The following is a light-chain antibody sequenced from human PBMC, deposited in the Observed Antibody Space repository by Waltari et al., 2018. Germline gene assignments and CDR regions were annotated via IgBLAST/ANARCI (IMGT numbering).Light chain of an antibody. Sequence: EIVLTQSPGTLSLSLGERATLSCRASQSVSRALAWYQQKPGQAPRLRIYGASTRATGIPDRFSGSGSWTDFSLTISRLEPDDFAVYYCQHYLRLPVTFGQGTTVEI. CDR3: QHYLRLPVT. J-gene: IGKJ1*01. V-gene: IGKV3-20*01. CDR2: GAS. CDR1: QSVSRA.